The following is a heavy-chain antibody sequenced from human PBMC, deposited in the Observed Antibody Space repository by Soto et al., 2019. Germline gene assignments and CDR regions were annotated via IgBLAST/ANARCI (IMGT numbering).Heavy chain of an antibody. J-gene: IGHJ5*02. CDR1: GGTFSSYT. Sequence: QVQLVQSGAEVKKPGSSVKVSCKASGGTFSSYTISWVRQAPGQGLEWMGRIIPILGIANYAQKFQGRVTIAADKSTSTAYMERSSLRSEDTAVYYCARTQGYVWGSYRYTWFDPWGQGTLVTVSS. V-gene: IGHV1-69*02. CDR3: ARTQGYVWGSYRYTWFDP. CDR2: IIPILGIA. D-gene: IGHD3-16*02.